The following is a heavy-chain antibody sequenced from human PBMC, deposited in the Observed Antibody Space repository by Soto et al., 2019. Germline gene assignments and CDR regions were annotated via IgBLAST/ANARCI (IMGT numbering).Heavy chain of an antibody. V-gene: IGHV4-34*01. CDR1: GGSFSGYY. CDR3: AMSTTVTSYYYYYYMDV. D-gene: IGHD4-17*01. CDR2: INHSGST. Sequence: SETLSLTCAVYGGSFSGYYWSWIRQPPGKGLEWIGEINHSGSTNYNPSLKSRVTISVDTSKNQFSLKLSSVTAADTAVYYCAMSTTVTSYYYYYYMDVWGKGTTVTVSS. J-gene: IGHJ6*03.